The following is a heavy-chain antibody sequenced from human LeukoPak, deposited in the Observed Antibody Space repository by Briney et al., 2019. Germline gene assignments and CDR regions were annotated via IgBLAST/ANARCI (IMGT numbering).Heavy chain of an antibody. CDR1: GSTFSSYS. Sequence: GGSLRLSCAASGSTFSSYSMNWVRQAPGKGLEWISSISSSSSYIYYADSLKGRFTISGDNAKNSLYLQMNSLRAEDTAVYFCARAIAVAGTSSWFDPWGQGTLVTVSS. CDR3: ARAIAVAGTSSWFDP. CDR2: ISSSSSYI. V-gene: IGHV3-21*01. D-gene: IGHD6-19*01. J-gene: IGHJ5*02.